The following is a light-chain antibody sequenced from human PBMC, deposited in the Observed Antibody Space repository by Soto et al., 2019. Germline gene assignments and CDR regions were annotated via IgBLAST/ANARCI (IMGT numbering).Light chain of an antibody. J-gene: IGKJ2*01. CDR1: QSVSVY. CDR2: EAS. CDR3: HQRYSWPHT. V-gene: IGKV3-11*01. Sequence: EIVLTQSPATLSLSPGERATLSCRASQSVSVYLGWYQEKPGQPPRLLISEASKRATGIPARFSGSGSGTDSTLTISGLEPEDSALYFCHQRYSWPHTFGQGTKLEI.